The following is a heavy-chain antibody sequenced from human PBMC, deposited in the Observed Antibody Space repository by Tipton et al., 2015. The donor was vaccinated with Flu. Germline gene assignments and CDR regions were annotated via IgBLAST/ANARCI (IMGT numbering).Heavy chain of an antibody. D-gene: IGHD5-24*01. Sequence: TLSLTCTVSGDSITSGNYFWNWIRQPAGKGLEWIGRIHTSGTTYYKPSLKSRVTISMDTSKNQFSLQVRSVTAADAAVYYCAREREDGADALYFFDFWGQGALVTVSS. V-gene: IGHV4-61*02. CDR2: IHTSGTT. CDR3: AREREDGADALYFFDF. CDR1: GDSITSGNYF. J-gene: IGHJ4*02.